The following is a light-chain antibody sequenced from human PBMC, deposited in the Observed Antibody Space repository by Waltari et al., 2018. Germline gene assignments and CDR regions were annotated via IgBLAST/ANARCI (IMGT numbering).Light chain of an antibody. CDR2: LNSDGSH. V-gene: IGLV4-69*01. CDR3: QTWDSGTVV. J-gene: IGLJ2*01. Sequence: QLVLTQSPSASASLGASVKLTCTLSSGHNSYAIAWHQQQPEKGPRYLMKLNSDGSHSKGDGIPGRFSGSSSGAERYLTISSLQSEDEADYYCQTWDSGTVVFGGGTKLTVL. CDR1: SGHNSYA.